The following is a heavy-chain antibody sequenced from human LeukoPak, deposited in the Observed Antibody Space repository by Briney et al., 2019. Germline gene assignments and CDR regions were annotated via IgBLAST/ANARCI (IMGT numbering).Heavy chain of an antibody. CDR2: ISYDGSNK. V-gene: IGHV3-30*04. Sequence: GPSLRLSFAASGFTSSSYAMHWVRQAPGKGLEWVAVISYDGSNKYYADSVKGRFTISRDNSKNTLYLQMNSLRAQDTAVYYCARDQFPLGVGYYYGMDVWGQGTTVTVSS. J-gene: IGHJ6*02. D-gene: IGHD2-2*01. CDR3: ARDQFPLGVGYYYGMDV. CDR1: GFTSSSYA.